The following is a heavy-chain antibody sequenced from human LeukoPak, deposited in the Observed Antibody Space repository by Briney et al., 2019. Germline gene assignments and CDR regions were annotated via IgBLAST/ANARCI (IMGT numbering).Heavy chain of an antibody. CDR1: GYSFTRYW. Sequence: PGESLKISCKGSGYSFTRYWIGWVRQMPETGLEWMGVIYPADSDTTYNPSFQGQVTISADRSINTAYLQWSSLKASDTAVYYCAGRCMSGYCSSGGPMDDYWGQGTLVTVSS. CDR2: IYPADSDT. CDR3: AGRCMSGYCSSGGPMDDY. D-gene: IGHD2-15*01. V-gene: IGHV5-51*01. J-gene: IGHJ4*02.